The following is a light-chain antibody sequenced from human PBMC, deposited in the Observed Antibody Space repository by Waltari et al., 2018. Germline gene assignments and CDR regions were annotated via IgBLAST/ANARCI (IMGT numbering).Light chain of an antibody. CDR1: NIGSYS. CDR3: QVWHADIDPGV. Sequence: SYVLTQPPSVSVAPGETASITCGGDNIGSYSVHWYQQKPGQAPVLVIFYDCDRPAGSPSGFSGANSGNTATLTITSVEAGDEARYYCQVWHADIDPGVFGTGTEVTVL. V-gene: IGLV3-21*04. CDR2: YDC. J-gene: IGLJ1*01.